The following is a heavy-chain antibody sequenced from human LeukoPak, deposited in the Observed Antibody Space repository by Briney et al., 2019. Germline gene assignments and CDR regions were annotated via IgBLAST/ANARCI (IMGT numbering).Heavy chain of an antibody. CDR2: IYYSGGT. Sequence: KASETLSLTCTVSGGSISSYYWSWIRQPPGKGLEWIGYIYYSGGTNYNPSLKSRVTISVDTSKNQFSLKLSSVTAADTAVYYCARVRSWSGYFDYWGQGTLVTVSS. CDR1: GGSISSYY. V-gene: IGHV4-59*01. D-gene: IGHD1-14*01. J-gene: IGHJ4*02. CDR3: ARVRSWSGYFDY.